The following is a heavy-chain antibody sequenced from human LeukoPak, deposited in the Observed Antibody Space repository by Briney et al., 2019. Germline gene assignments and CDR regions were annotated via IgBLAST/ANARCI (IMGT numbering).Heavy chain of an antibody. CDR1: GFTVSSNY. V-gene: IGHV3-53*01. J-gene: IGHJ4*02. Sequence: AGGSLRLSCAASGFTVSSNYMNWVRQAPGKGLEWVSVVSSGGSTYYADSVKGRFTISRDNSKNTLYLQMNSLRAEDTAVYYCARGAGGGVITYWGQGALVTVSS. CDR3: ARGAGGGVITY. CDR2: VSSGGST. D-gene: IGHD3-16*01.